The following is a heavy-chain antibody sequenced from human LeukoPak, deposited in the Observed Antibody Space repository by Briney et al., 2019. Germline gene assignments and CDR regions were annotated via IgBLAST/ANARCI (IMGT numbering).Heavy chain of an antibody. CDR2: ISSSGSTI. Sequence: PGGSLRLSCAASGFTFSDYYMSWIRQAPGKGLEWVSYISSSGSTIYYADSVKGRFTISRDNAKNSLYLQMNSLRAEDTAVYYCARDQRYFDRFPISDYYYGMDVWGQGTTVTVSS. CDR3: ARDQRYFDRFPISDYYYGMDV. D-gene: IGHD3-9*01. V-gene: IGHV3-11*01. J-gene: IGHJ6*02. CDR1: GFTFSDYY.